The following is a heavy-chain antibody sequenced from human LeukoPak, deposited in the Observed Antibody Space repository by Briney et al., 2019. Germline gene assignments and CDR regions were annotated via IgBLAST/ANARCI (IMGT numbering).Heavy chain of an antibody. D-gene: IGHD2-15*01. CDR3: ARVDRYCSGGSCED. J-gene: IGHJ4*02. CDR2: MNPNSGNT. V-gene: IGHV1-8*02. Sequence: ASVKVSCKASGYTFTSYGISWVRQAPGQGLEWMGWMNPNSGNTGYAQKFQGRVTMTRNTSISTAYMELSSLRSEDTAVYYCARVDRYCSGGSCEDWGQGTLVTVSS. CDR1: GYTFTSYG.